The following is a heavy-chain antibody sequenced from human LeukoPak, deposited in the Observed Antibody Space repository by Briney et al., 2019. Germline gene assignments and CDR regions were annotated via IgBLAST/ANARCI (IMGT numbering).Heavy chain of an antibody. CDR3: ARRGVDTAMVGDY. D-gene: IGHD5-18*01. J-gene: IGHJ4*02. CDR2: IYYSGST. Sequence: SETLSLTCTVSGGSISSSSYYWGWIRQPPGKGLERIGSIYYSGSTYYNPSLKSRVTISVDTSKNQFSLKLSSVTAADTAVYYCARRGVDTAMVGDYWGQGTLVTVSS. V-gene: IGHV4-39*01. CDR1: GGSISSSSYY.